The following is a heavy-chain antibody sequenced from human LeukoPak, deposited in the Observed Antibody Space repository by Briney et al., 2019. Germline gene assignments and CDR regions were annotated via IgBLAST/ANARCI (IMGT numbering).Heavy chain of an antibody. V-gene: IGHV3-23*01. CDR1: GFTFSGYA. D-gene: IGHD3-10*01. CDR2: VSGGGLST. J-gene: IGHJ4*02. Sequence: PGGSLRLSCAASGFTFSGYAVSWVRQAPGKGLEWVSAVSGGGLSTYYADSVKGRFAISRDNSKNTVYLQMNSLRAEDTAVYYCAKAEGYGSGSYVFDYWGQGTLVTVSS. CDR3: AKAEGYGSGSYVFDY.